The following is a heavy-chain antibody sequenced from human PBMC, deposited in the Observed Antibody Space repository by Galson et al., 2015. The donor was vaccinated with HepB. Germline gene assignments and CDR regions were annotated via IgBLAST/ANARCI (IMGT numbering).Heavy chain of an antibody. V-gene: IGHV3-21*01. D-gene: IGHD6-19*01. CDR1: GFTFSRYN. CDR2: ISTTSDYI. CDR3: ARDWGIAVTGTWWFDP. Sequence: SLRLSCAASGFTFSRYNKNWVRQAPGKGLEWVSSISTTSDYIYYADSVKGRFTISRDNAKNSLYLQMNSLRAEDTAVYYCARDWGIAVTGTWWFDPWGQGTLVTVSS. J-gene: IGHJ5*02.